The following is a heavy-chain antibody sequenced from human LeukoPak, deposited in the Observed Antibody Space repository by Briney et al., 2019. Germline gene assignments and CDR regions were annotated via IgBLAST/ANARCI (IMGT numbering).Heavy chain of an antibody. Sequence: SETLSLTCTVSGPSISSYYWGWIRQSPGKGLEWIGSIYHSENTYYNPSLKSRVTISEDTSKNQFSLKLSSVTAADTAVYYCARGLNRNDYGDYGYWGQGTLVTVSS. V-gene: IGHV4-38-2*02. CDR1: GPSISSYY. CDR3: ARGLNRNDYGDYGY. D-gene: IGHD4-17*01. J-gene: IGHJ4*02. CDR2: IYHSENT.